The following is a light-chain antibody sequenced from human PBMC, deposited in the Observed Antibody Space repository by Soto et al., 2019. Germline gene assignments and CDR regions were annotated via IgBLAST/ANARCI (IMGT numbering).Light chain of an antibody. CDR2: ATS. CDR3: QKYNSAPWA. V-gene: IGKV1-27*01. Sequence: DIQMTQSPSSLSASVGDRITITCRASQTIGDYLAWYQQTPGKAPKLLIYATSTLQSGVSSRFSGSGSGTYFTLTISSLQPEDVASYYCQKYNSAPWAFGQGTKVEIK. CDR1: QTIGDY. J-gene: IGKJ1*01.